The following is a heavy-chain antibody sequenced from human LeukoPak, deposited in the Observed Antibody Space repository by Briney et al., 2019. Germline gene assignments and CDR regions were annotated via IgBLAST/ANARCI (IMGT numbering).Heavy chain of an antibody. Sequence: GGSLRLSCAASGFTFSSYEMNWVRQAPGKGLEWVSYISSSGSTIYYADSVKGRFTISRDNAKNTLYLQMNSLRAEDTAVYYCARGDILPGGLDPWGQGTLVTVSS. CDR1: GFTFSSYE. V-gene: IGHV3-48*03. D-gene: IGHD1-26*01. CDR2: ISSSGSTI. CDR3: ARGDILPGGLDP. J-gene: IGHJ5*02.